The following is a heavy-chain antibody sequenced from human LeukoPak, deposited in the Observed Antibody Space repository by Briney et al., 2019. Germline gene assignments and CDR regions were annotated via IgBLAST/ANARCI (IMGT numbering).Heavy chain of an antibody. D-gene: IGHD2-2*01. CDR3: ARPHQGIVVVPKD. CDR2: IYYSGST. V-gene: IGHV4-39*01. J-gene: IGHJ4*02. Sequence: PSETLSLTCTVSGGSISSSSYYWGWIRQPPGKGLEWIGSIYYSGSTYYNPSLKSRVTISVDTSKNQFSLKLSSVTAADTAVYYCARPHQGIVVVPKDWGQGTLVIVSS. CDR1: GGSISSSSYY.